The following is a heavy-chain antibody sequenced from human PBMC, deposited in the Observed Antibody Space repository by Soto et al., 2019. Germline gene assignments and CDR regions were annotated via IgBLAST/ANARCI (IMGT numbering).Heavy chain of an antibody. CDR2: INHSGST. Sequence: SETLSLTCAVYGGSFSDYYWSWIRQPPGKGLEWIGEINHSGSTNYNPSLKSRVTISVDTSKNQFSLKLSSVTAADTAVYYCAREGRYYASGRFWWFDPWGQGTLVT. V-gene: IGHV4-34*01. D-gene: IGHD3-10*01. J-gene: IGHJ5*02. CDR1: GGSFSDYY. CDR3: AREGRYYASGRFWWFDP.